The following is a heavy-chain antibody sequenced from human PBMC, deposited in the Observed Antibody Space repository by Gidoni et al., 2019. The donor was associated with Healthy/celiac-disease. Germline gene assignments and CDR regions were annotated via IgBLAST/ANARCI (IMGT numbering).Heavy chain of an antibody. Sequence: QVQLQQSGPGLVKPSQTLSLTCAISGDSVSSHSAAWNWNRQSPSRGLEWLGRTYYRSKWYNDYAVSVKSRITINPDTSKNQFSLQLNSVTPEDTAVYYCARVREAIAVAGPPLWDAFDIWGQGTMVTVSS. V-gene: IGHV6-1*01. J-gene: IGHJ3*02. CDR3: ARVREAIAVAGPPLWDAFDI. CDR1: GDSVSSHSAA. CDR2: TYYRSKWYN. D-gene: IGHD6-19*01.